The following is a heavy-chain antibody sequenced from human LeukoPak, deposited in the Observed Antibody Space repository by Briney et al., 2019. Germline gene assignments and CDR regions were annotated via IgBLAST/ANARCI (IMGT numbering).Heavy chain of an antibody. CDR2: INHSGST. V-gene: IGHV4-34*01. CDR1: GGSFSGYC. Sequence: SETLSLTCAVYGGSFSGYCWSWIRQPPGKGLEWIGEINHSGSTNYNPSLKSRVTISVDTSKNQFSLKLSSVTAADTAVYYCARGSVPSRGSGYYSYFGAFDIWGQGTMVTVSS. J-gene: IGHJ3*02. D-gene: IGHD3-22*01. CDR3: ARGSVPSRGSGYYSYFGAFDI.